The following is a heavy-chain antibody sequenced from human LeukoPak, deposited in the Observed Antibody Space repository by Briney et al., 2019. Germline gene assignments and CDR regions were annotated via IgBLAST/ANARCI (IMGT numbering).Heavy chain of an antibody. Sequence: SETLSLTCTVSGGSISSSSYYWGWIRQPPGKGLEWIGSIYYSGSTYYNPPLKSRVTISVDTSKNQFSLKLSSVTAADTAVYYCARALHIIAVAGTVYYMDVWGKGTTVTVSS. CDR1: GGSISSSSYY. D-gene: IGHD6-19*01. CDR2: IYYSGST. CDR3: ARALHIIAVAGTVYYMDV. J-gene: IGHJ6*03. V-gene: IGHV4-39*01.